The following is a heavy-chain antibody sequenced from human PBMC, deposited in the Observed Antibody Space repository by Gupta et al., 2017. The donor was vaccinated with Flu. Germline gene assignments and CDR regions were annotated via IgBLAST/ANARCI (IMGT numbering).Heavy chain of an antibody. Sequence: QVQLVESGGGVVQPGRSLRLSCAASGFTFSSYGMHWVRQAPGKGLEWVAVIWYDGSNKYYADSVKGRFTISRDNSKNTLYLQMNSLRAEDTAVYYCARDTSEYYYYGVDVWGQGTTVTVSS. CDR2: IWYDGSNK. V-gene: IGHV3-33*01. J-gene: IGHJ6*02. CDR3: ARDTSEYYYYGVDV. CDR1: GFTFSSYG.